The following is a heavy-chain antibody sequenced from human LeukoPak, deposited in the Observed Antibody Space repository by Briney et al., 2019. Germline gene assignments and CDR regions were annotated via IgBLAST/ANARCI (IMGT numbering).Heavy chain of an antibody. Sequence: AASVKVSCKASAYTFTGYYLHWVRQAPGQGLEWMGWIDPNNGDIKYAQKFQGRVTMTRDRSISTAYMELSRLTSDDTALYYCARRSRNGLDAFDIWGQGTMVTVSS. CDR1: AYTFTGYY. J-gene: IGHJ3*02. D-gene: IGHD1-14*01. V-gene: IGHV1-2*02. CDR3: ARRSRNGLDAFDI. CDR2: IDPNNGDI.